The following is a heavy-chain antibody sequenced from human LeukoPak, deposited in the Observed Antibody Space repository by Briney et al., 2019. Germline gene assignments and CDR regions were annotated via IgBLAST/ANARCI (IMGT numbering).Heavy chain of an antibody. D-gene: IGHD4-11*01. CDR1: GGSISGYY. Sequence: SEALSLTGTVSGGSISGYYWSWIRQPPGKGLEWIGYIYSSGSTNYNPSLKSRVTISIDTSKNQFSLKLSSVTAADTAVYYCAREGTTVTHFDYWGQGTLVTVSS. CDR2: IYSSGST. CDR3: AREGTTVTHFDY. J-gene: IGHJ4*02. V-gene: IGHV4-59*01.